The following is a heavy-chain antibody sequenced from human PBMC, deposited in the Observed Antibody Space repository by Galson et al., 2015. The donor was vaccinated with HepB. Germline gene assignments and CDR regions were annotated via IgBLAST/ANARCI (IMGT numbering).Heavy chain of an antibody. Sequence: SVKVSCKASGYTFSTYGVNWVRQAPGQELEWMGWISAYNGNKNYAQKLQGRVIMTTDTSTSTAYMQLRTLKSDDTAVYFCARDRWRFCSTARCYLGVSVDYWGQGTLVTVSS. J-gene: IGHJ4*02. D-gene: IGHD2-2*01. CDR3: ARDRWRFCSTARCYLGVSVDY. CDR1: GYTFSTYG. V-gene: IGHV1-18*01. CDR2: ISAYNGNK.